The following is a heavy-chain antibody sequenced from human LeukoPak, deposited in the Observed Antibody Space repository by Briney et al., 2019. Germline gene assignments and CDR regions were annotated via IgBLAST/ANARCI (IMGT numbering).Heavy chain of an antibody. Sequence: PSETLSLTCTVSGGSISSYYWSWIRQPPGKGLEWIGYIYYSGSTNYNPSLKSRVTISVGTSKNQFSLKLSSVTAADTAVYYCARVGRELYCSSTSCYDYWGQGTLVTVSS. CDR2: IYYSGST. CDR3: ARVGRELYCSSTSCYDY. CDR1: GGSISSYY. D-gene: IGHD2-2*01. V-gene: IGHV4-59*01. J-gene: IGHJ4*02.